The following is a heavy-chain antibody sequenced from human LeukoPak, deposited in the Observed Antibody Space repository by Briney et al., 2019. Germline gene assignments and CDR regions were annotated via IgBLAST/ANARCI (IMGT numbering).Heavy chain of an antibody. CDR1: GHSFPTYW. CDR2: IYPDESNI. D-gene: IGHD1-26*01. J-gene: IGHJ3*01. CDR3: GMSGDRVPLQDDVFDV. V-gene: IGHV5-51*01. Sequence: GESLKISCKGSGHSFPTYWIAWVRQMPGKGLEWMGIIYPDESNIRYSPSFQGQVTISVDKSINTAYLQWSSLQASDTAMYYCGMSGDRVPLQDDVFDVWGQGTMVTVST.